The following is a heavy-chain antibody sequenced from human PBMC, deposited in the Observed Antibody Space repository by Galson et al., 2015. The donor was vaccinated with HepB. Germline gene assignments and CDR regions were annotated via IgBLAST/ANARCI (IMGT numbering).Heavy chain of an antibody. CDR3: ARHFALTSSWSLEYWYFDL. V-gene: IGHV4-59*08. CDR1: GGSISSYY. CDR2: IYYSGST. Sequence: ETLSLTCTVSGGSISSYYWSWIRQPPGKGLEWIGYIYYSGSTNYNPSLKSRVTISVDTSKNQFSLKLSSATAADTAVYYCARHFALTSSWSLEYWYFDLWGRGTLVTVSS. J-gene: IGHJ2*01. D-gene: IGHD6-13*01.